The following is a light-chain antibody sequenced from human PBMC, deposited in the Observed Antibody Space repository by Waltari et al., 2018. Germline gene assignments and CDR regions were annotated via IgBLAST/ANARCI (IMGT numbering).Light chain of an antibody. J-gene: IGKJ4*01. CDR3: QQYNNWPLT. V-gene: IGKV3-15*01. CDR2: GAS. CDR1: QSVSSN. Sequence: EIVMTQSPATLSLPPGERATLSCRASQSVSSNLAWYQQKPGQAPRLLIYGASTRATGIPARFSGSGSGTEFTLTISSMQSEDFAVYYCQQYNNWPLTFGGGTKVEIK.